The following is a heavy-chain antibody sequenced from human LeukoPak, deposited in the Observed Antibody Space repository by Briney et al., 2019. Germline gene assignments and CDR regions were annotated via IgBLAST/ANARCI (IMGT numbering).Heavy chain of an antibody. V-gene: IGHV4-39*01. CDR3: ARHRDYGDAGYFGL. D-gene: IGHD4-17*01. CDR2: IYYSRST. Sequence: SETLSLTCTVSGGSISSTGYYWGWIRQPPGKGLEWIGSIYYSRSTYYNPSLKSRVTISVDTSKNQFSLKLSSVTAADTAVYYCARHRDYGDAGYFGLWGRGTLVTVSS. CDR1: GGSISSTGYY. J-gene: IGHJ2*01.